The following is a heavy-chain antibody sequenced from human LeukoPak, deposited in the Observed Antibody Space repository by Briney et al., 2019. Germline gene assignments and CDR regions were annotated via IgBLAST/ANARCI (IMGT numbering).Heavy chain of an antibody. V-gene: IGHV1-18*01. J-gene: IGHJ4*02. CDR1: GYTFTSYG. Sequence: ASVKVSFKASGYTFTSYGISWVRQAPGQGLEWMGWISAYNGNTNYAQKLQGRVTMTTDTSTSTAYMELRSLRSDDTAVYYCARMGKGSSWSAFDYWGQGTLVTVSS. D-gene: IGHD6-13*01. CDR3: ARMGKGSSWSAFDY. CDR2: ISAYNGNT.